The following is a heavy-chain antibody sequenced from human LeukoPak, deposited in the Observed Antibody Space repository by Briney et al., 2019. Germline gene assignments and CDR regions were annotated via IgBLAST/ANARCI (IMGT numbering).Heavy chain of an antibody. CDR3: AKDRITVTPRSCDY. D-gene: IGHD4-17*01. CDR2: ISGSGGST. Sequence: GGSLRLSRAASGFTFSNYAMSWVRQAPGKGLEWVSAISGSGGSTYYADSVKGRFTISRYNSKNTLYLQMNSLRAEDTAIYYCAKDRITVTPRSCDYWGQGTLVTVSS. J-gene: IGHJ4*02. V-gene: IGHV3-23*01. CDR1: GFTFSNYA.